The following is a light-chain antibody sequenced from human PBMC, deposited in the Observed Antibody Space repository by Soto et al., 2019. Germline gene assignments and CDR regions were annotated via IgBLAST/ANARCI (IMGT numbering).Light chain of an antibody. J-gene: IGLJ3*02. CDR3: AAWDGSLTGRV. CDR1: SSNIGSNT. Sequence: QSVLTQPPSASGTPGQRVTISCSGTSSNIGSNTVSWYQQVPGTAPKLLIYSNNQRPSGVPDRFSGSKSGTSASLAISGLRSEDEADYYCAAWDGSLTGRVFGGGTKLTVL. CDR2: SNN. V-gene: IGLV1-44*01.